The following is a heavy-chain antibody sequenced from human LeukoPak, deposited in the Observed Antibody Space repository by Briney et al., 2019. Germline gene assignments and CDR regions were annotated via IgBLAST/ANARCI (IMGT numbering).Heavy chain of an antibody. V-gene: IGHV4-4*07. Sequence: PSETLSLTCTVSGGSISTYYWSWIRQPAGKGLEWIGRIHTSGNTDYNPSLKSRVTISVDTSKNQFSLKLSSVTAADTAVYYCARGAWSYGLDYWGQGTLVTVSS. CDR2: IHTSGNT. CDR3: ARGAWSYGLDY. CDR1: GGSISTYY. D-gene: IGHD5-18*01. J-gene: IGHJ4*02.